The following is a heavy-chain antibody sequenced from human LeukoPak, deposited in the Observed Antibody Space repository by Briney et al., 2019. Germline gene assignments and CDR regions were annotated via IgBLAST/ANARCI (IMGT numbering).Heavy chain of an antibody. Sequence: PSETLSLTCTVSGGSISSYYWSWIRQPPGKGLEWIGYIYYSGSTNYNPSLKSRVTIPVDTSKNQFSLKLSSVTAADTAVYYCARRGTRDAFDIWGQGTMVTVSS. CDR3: ARRGTRDAFDI. CDR2: IYYSGST. CDR1: GGSISSYY. V-gene: IGHV4-59*08. J-gene: IGHJ3*02.